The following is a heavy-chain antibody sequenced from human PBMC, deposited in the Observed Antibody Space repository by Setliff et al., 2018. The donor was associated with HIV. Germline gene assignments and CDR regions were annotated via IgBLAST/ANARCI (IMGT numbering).Heavy chain of an antibody. J-gene: IGHJ6*04. V-gene: IGHV4-61*09. Sequence: SLTCKVSGDSISSGGYYWTWIRKPAGKGLERIGHIYTSGNTNYNPSLKSRVSISVATSKNQFFLTLTSVTAADSAVYYCARLGEHDTGDLDVWGKGTTVTVSS. D-gene: IGHD1-1*01. CDR2: IYTSGNT. CDR3: ARLGEHDTGDLDV. CDR1: GDSISSGGYY.